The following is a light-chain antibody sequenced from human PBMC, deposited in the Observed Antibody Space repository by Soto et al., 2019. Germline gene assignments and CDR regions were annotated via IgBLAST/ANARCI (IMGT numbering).Light chain of an antibody. Sequence: EIVLTQSPDTLSLSPGERATLSCRASQSFSGHLAWYQQKPCQAPRLLIYDASKRATGIPARFSGSGSGTDFTLTISSLEPEDFAVYYCQQRSNWPTFGQGTRLEIK. CDR1: QSFSGH. V-gene: IGKV3-11*01. CDR3: QQRSNWPT. J-gene: IGKJ5*01. CDR2: DAS.